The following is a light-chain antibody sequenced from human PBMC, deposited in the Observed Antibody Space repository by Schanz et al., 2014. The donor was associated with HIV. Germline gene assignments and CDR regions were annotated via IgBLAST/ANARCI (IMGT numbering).Light chain of an antibody. Sequence: QSVLTQPPSVSAAPGQKVTISCTGSSSNIGAAYGVHWYQHLPKTAPKLLIYGNSNRPSGVPDRFSGSKSGTSASLAITGLQAEDEADFYCQSYDSSLSSWVFGGGTKLTVL. CDR2: GNS. V-gene: IGLV1-40*01. CDR1: SSNIGAAYG. CDR3: QSYDSSLSSWV. J-gene: IGLJ3*02.